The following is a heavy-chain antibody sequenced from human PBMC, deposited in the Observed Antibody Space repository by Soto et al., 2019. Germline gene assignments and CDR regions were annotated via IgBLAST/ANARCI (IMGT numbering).Heavy chain of an antibody. D-gene: IGHD1-26*01. J-gene: IGHJ4*02. CDR1: GGSLSHRGYY. CDR3: ARVISYGYFDF. V-gene: IGHV4-31*03. Sequence: TLLLTCTISGGSLSHRGYYLSFIRQHPGKGLEWIGYIYYSGSTYYNPSLKSRVTISVDTSKNQFSPKLSTVTAADTAVYYCARVISYGYFDFWGQGTLVTVSS. CDR2: IYYSGST.